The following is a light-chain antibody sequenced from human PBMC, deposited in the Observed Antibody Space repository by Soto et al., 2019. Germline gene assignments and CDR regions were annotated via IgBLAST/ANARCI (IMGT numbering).Light chain of an antibody. CDR2: DAS. V-gene: IGKV1-5*01. Sequence: DIQMTQSPSTLSASVGDRVTITCRASQSISSWLAWYQQKPGKAPKLLIYDASSLESGVPSRFSGSGSGTEFTLTISSLQPDDFATYYCQQGYSIPLTFGGGTKVDIK. CDR1: QSISSW. J-gene: IGKJ4*01. CDR3: QQGYSIPLT.